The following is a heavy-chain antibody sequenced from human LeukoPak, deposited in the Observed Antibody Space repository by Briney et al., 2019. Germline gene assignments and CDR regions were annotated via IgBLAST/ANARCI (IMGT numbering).Heavy chain of an antibody. J-gene: IGHJ4*02. CDR1: GFTFSSYS. Sequence: GGSLRLSCAASGFTFSSYSMNWVRQAPGKGLEWVSSISSSSSYIYYADSVKGRFTISRDNSKNTLYLQMNSLRAEDTAVYYCAKRGPGSPQSGKYYFDYWGQGTLVTVSS. CDR2: ISSSSSYI. D-gene: IGHD3-10*01. V-gene: IGHV3-21*04. CDR3: AKRGPGSPQSGKYYFDY.